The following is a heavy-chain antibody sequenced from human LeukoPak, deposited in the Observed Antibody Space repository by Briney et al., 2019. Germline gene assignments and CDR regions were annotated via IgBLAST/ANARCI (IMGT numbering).Heavy chain of an antibody. V-gene: IGHV3-48*03. CDR3: ARTNYGDSPYFDY. CDR2: ISSSGSTI. CDR1: GFTFSSYE. Sequence: GGSLRLSCAASGFTFSSYEMNWVRQAPGKGLEWVSYISSSGSTIYYADSVKGRFTIPRDNAKNSLYLQMNSLRAEDTAVYYCARTNYGDSPYFDYWGQGTLVTVSS. J-gene: IGHJ4*02. D-gene: IGHD4-17*01.